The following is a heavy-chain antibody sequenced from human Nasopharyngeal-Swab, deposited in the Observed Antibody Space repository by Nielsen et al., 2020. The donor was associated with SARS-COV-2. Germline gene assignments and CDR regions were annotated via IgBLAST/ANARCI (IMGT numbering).Heavy chain of an antibody. Sequence: GGSLRLSCAASGFTFNSHGMHWVRQAPGKGLEWVAVISFDGSKKYYADSVKGRFTISRDNSKNTLYLQMNSLRAEDTAVYYCAKGVGRRWLQFDYWGQGTLVTVSS. J-gene: IGHJ4*02. CDR2: ISFDGSKK. V-gene: IGHV3-30*18. D-gene: IGHD5-24*01. CDR1: GFTFNSHG. CDR3: AKGVGRRWLQFDY.